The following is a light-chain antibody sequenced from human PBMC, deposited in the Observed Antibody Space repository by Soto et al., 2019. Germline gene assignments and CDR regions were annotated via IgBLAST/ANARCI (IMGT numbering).Light chain of an antibody. Sequence: QSVLTQPASVSGSPGQSITISCTGTSSDVGGYNYVSWYQQHPGKAPKLMIYDVSNRPSGVSNRFSGSKSGNTASLTISGLQAEDEADYYCSSYTSSGPHVFRTGTKVTVL. V-gene: IGLV2-14*01. CDR3: SSYTSSGPHV. CDR2: DVS. J-gene: IGLJ1*01. CDR1: SSDVGGYNY.